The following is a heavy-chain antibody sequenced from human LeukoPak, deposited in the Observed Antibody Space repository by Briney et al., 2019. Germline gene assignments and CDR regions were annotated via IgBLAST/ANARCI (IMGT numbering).Heavy chain of an antibody. CDR2: IYYSGST. CDR3: ARGHDYFGY. J-gene: IGHJ4*02. CDR1: GGSISSYY. Sequence: PSETLSLTCTVSGGSISSYYWSWIRQPPGKGLEWIGYIYYSGSTNYNPSLKSRVTISVDTSKNQFSLNLSSVTAADTAVFYCARGHDYFGYWGQGTLVTVSS. V-gene: IGHV4-59*08.